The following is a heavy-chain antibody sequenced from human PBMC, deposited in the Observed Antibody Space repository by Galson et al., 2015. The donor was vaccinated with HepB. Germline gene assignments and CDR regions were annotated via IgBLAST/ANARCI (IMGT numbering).Heavy chain of an antibody. V-gene: IGHV3-53*01. CDR3: AKSWGWQQLVDNYYGMDV. CDR2: IYSGGST. CDR1: GFTVSNNY. Sequence: SLRLSCAASGFTVSNNYMSWVRQAPGKGLEWVSVIYSGGSTYYADSVKGRFTISRDNSNNTLYLQMNSLRAEDTAVYYCAKSWGWQQLVDNYYGMDVWGQGTTVTVSS. D-gene: IGHD6-13*01. J-gene: IGHJ6*02.